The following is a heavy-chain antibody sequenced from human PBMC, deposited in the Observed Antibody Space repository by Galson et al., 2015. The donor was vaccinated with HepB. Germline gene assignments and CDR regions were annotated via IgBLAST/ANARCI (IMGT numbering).Heavy chain of an antibody. J-gene: IGHJ4*02. CDR1: GFTFSNAW. CDR2: IKSKTDGGTT. Sequence: SLRLSCAASGFTFSNAWMGWVRQAPGKGLEWVGRIKSKTDGGTTDYAAPVKGRFTISRDDSKNTLYLQMNSLKTEDTAVYYCTTSLLFRELLRVYWGQGTLVTVSS. CDR3: TTSLLFRELLRVY. D-gene: IGHD1-26*01. V-gene: IGHV3-15*01.